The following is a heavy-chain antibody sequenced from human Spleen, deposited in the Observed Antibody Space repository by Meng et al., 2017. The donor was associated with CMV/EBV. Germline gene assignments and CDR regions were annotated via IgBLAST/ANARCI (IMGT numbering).Heavy chain of an antibody. CDR3: AREPHWGGPHDYYGMDV. J-gene: IGHJ6*02. D-gene: IGHD3-16*01. V-gene: IGHV4-59*01. CDR2: IYYSGST. Sequence: SETLSLTCTVPGGSISSYYWSWIRQPPGKGLEWIGYIYYSGSTNYNPSLKSRVTISVDTSKNKFSLKLSSVTAADTAVYYCAREPHWGGPHDYYGMDVWGQGTTVTVSS. CDR1: GGSISSYY.